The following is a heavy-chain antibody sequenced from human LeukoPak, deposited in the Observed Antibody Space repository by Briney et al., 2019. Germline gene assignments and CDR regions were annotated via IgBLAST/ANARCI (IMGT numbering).Heavy chain of an antibody. CDR3: GRRYNGGYSDY. J-gene: IGHJ4*02. V-gene: IGHV5-51*01. CDR2: IYPGDSNT. CDR1: GYSFTSYW. Sequence: GESLKISCKGSGYSFTSYWIGWVRQMPGTGLEWIGIIYPGDSNTRYSPSFQGQVTISADKSISTAYLQWSSLKASDTAMYYCGRRYNGGYSDYWGQGTLVTVSS. D-gene: IGHD3-22*01.